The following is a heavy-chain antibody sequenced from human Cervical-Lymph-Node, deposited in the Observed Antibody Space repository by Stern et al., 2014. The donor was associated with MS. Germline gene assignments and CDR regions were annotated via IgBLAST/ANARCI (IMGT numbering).Heavy chain of an antibody. CDR2: MYFSGIS. D-gene: IGHD1-1*01. CDR3: ARAPYDFTNWYGLDV. Sequence: QVQLQESGPGLVKPSETLSLTCSVSGGSLSSYYWSWIRQPPGKGLEWIGHMYFSGISNYNPSLKRRVTISVDMSKTQSSLRLSSVTAADTAVYYCARAPYDFTNWYGLDVWGQGTTVTVSS. V-gene: IGHV4-59*01. J-gene: IGHJ6*02. CDR1: GGSLSSYY.